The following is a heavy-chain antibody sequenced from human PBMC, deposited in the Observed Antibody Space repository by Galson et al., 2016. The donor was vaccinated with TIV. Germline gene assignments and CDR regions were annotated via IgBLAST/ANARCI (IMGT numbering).Heavy chain of an antibody. CDR2: INPSDGTT. D-gene: IGHD3-10*01. CDR3: ASGMGSGRPRNFDY. Sequence: SVKVSCKASGYTFSTYYMHWVRQAPGQGLEWMGIINPSDGTTVYAQSFQGRVTMTRDTSTSTAYLELSSLTSEDTAVYYCASGMGSGRPRNFDYGGPGMLVTAST. J-gene: IGHJ4*01. V-gene: IGHV1-46*03. CDR1: GYTFSTYY.